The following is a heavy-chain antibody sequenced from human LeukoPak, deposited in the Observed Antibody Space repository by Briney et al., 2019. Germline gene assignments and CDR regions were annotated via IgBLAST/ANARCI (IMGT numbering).Heavy chain of an antibody. V-gene: IGHV3-21*01. CDR2: ISSSSSYI. CDR3: ARRGAYGELDY. J-gene: IGHJ4*02. Sequence: GGSLRLSCAASGFTFSSYWMSWVRQAPGKGLEWVSSISSSSSYIYYADSVRGRFTISRDNAKNSLYLQMNSLRAEDTAVYYCARRGAYGELDYWGQGTLVTVSS. CDR1: GFTFSSYW. D-gene: IGHD4-17*01.